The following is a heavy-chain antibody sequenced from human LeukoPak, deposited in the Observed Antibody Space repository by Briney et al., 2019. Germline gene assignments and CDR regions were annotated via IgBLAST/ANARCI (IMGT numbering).Heavy chain of an antibody. Sequence: SQTLSLTCALSGDSFSSNSAAWNWIRQSPSRGLEWLGRTYYRSKWYNDYAVAVKSRITINPDTSKNQFSLQLNSVTPEDTAVYYCARDQHSTDWFDPWGQGTLVTVSS. CDR3: ARDQHSTDWFDP. CDR2: TYYRSKWYN. D-gene: IGHD6-13*01. V-gene: IGHV6-1*01. J-gene: IGHJ5*02. CDR1: GDSFSSNSAA.